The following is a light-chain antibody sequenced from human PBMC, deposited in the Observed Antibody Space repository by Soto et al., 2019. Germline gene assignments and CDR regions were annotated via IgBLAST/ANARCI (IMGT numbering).Light chain of an antibody. CDR1: QSVSSSY. CDR3: QQYGSSPWT. Sequence: EIVLTQSPGTLSLSPGERATLSCRASQSVSSSYLAWYQQKPGQAPRLLIYAASSRATGIPDRFRGSGSGTDFTFTISRLEPEDFAVYYCQQYGSSPWTFGQGTKVDIK. CDR2: AAS. V-gene: IGKV3-20*01. J-gene: IGKJ1*01.